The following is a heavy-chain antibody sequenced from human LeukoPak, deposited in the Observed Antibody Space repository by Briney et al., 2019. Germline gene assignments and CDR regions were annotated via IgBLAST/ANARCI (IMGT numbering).Heavy chain of an antibody. Sequence: SETLSLTCAVYGGSFSGYYWSWIRQPPGKGLEWIGEINHSGSTNYNPSLKSRVTISVDTSKNQFSLKLSSVTAADTAVYYCAMGRGPYYFDYWGQGTLVTVSS. CDR3: AMGRGPYYFDY. CDR1: GGSFSGYY. J-gene: IGHJ4*02. V-gene: IGHV4-34*01. CDR2: INHSGST. D-gene: IGHD3-16*01.